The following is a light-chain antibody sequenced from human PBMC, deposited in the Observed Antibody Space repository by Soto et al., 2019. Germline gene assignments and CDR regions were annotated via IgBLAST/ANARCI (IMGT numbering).Light chain of an antibody. Sequence: DIQMTQSPSSLSASVGDRVTITCQASQDIKNYLNWYQQKSGKAPKLLIYDASDLETGVRSRFSGRGSGTDFAFTINSLQPEEIATYYCQQYDNLPLTFGGGTKVEIK. CDR1: QDIKNY. V-gene: IGKV1-33*01. CDR3: QQYDNLPLT. CDR2: DAS. J-gene: IGKJ4*01.